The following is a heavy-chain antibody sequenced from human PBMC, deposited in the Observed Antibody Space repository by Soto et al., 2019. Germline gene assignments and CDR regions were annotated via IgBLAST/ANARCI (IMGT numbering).Heavy chain of an antibody. J-gene: IGHJ4*02. CDR3: AASYGSGYRAFDY. Sequence: QVQLVQSGAEVRKPGSSVKVSCKASGDTFSFYTINWVRQAPGLGLEWMGRVNPIVSMSNYAQKFQGRVTITAEKSTNTAYMQLRSLRSEDTAIYYCAASYGSGYRAFDYWGQGALVTVSS. D-gene: IGHD3-10*01. CDR1: GDTFSFYT. V-gene: IGHV1-69*02. CDR2: VNPIVSMS.